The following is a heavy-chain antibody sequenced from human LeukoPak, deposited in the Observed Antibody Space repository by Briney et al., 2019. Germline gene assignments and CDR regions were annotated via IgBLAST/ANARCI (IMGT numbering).Heavy chain of an antibody. CDR3: ARAVSLHRIQLPDY. CDR2: ISYDGSNK. Sequence: PGRSLRLSCAASGFTFSNYAMHWVRQAPGKGLEWVAVISYDGSNKYYAGSVKGRFTISRDNSKNTLYLQMNSLRAEDTAVYYCARAVSLHRIQLPDYWGQGTLVSVSS. CDR1: GFTFSNYA. J-gene: IGHJ4*02. V-gene: IGHV3-30-3*01. D-gene: IGHD5-18*01.